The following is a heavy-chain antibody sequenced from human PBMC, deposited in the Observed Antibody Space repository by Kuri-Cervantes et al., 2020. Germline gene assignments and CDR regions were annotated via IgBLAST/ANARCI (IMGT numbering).Heavy chain of an antibody. J-gene: IGHJ4*02. Sequence: GGSLRLSCAASGFTFSSYAMSWVRQAPGKGLEWVAVISYDGSNKYYADSVKGRFTISRDNSKNTLYLQMNSLRAEDTAVYYCARDTIFGIDYWGQGTLVTVSS. CDR1: GFTFSSYA. CDR2: ISYDGSNK. V-gene: IGHV3-30*01. D-gene: IGHD3-3*01. CDR3: ARDTIFGIDY.